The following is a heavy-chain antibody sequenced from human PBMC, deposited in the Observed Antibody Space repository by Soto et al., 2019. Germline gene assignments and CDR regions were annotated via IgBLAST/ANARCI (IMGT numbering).Heavy chain of an antibody. CDR1: GGSISTSRSY. Sequence: SETLSLTCNVSGGSISTSRSYWAWIRQPPGKGLEWIANIFYSGSTYYNPSLASRVTVSVDTSKNEFSLKLRSVTAADTAVYYCARQPTTGDTDLWFDPWGQGTLATVSS. CDR2: IFYSGST. CDR3: ARQPTTGDTDLWFDP. D-gene: IGHD2-21*01. V-gene: IGHV4-39*01. J-gene: IGHJ5*02.